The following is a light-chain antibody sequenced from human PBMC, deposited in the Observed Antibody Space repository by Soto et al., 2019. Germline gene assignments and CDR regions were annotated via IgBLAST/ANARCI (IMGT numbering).Light chain of an antibody. V-gene: IGKV1-5*01. J-gene: IGKJ1*01. CDR1: QDISNY. CDR3: QQYESYYRT. CDR2: DAS. Sequence: DIQMTQSPSSLSASVGDRVTITCQASQDISNYLNWYQQKPGKAAKLLIYDASSLASGVPSRFSGSGSGTEFTLTISSLHPDDFATYYCQQYESYYRTFGQGTKVDIK.